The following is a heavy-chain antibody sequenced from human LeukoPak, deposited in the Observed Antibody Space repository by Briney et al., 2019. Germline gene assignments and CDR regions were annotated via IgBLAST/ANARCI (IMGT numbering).Heavy chain of an antibody. D-gene: IGHD2-2*01. V-gene: IGHV4-34*01. CDR2: INHSGST. J-gene: IGHJ3*02. CDR3: ARGFPRYRSSTSCYSFGAFDI. CDR1: GGSFSGYY. Sequence: SETLSLTCAVYGGSFSGYYWSWIRQPPGKGLEWIGEINHSGSTNYNPSLKSRVTISVDTSKNQFSLKLSSVTAADTAVYYCARGFPRYRSSTSCYSFGAFDIWGQGTMVTVSS.